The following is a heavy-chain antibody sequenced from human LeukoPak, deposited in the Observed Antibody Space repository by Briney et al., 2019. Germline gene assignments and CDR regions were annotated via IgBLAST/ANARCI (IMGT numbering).Heavy chain of an antibody. CDR1: GDSISSGSYY. Sequence: SQTLSLTCTVSGDSISSGSYYWSWIRQPAGKGLEWIGRLYSSGTANYNPSLKSRVSMSVDTSKNQFSLMLSSVTAADTAVYYCARVKWELLAGPFEYWGQGTLVTVSS. D-gene: IGHD1-26*01. V-gene: IGHV4-61*02. CDR3: ARVKWELLAGPFEY. CDR2: LYSSGTA. J-gene: IGHJ4*02.